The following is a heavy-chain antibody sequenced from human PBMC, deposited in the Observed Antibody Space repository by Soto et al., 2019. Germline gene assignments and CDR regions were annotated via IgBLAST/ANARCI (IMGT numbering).Heavy chain of an antibody. CDR1: GFTFSTYW. V-gene: IGHV3-74*01. J-gene: IGHJ4*02. Sequence: VQLVESGGGLVQPGGSLRLSCAASGFTFSTYWMHWVRQAPGKGLVWVSRINSDGSSTNYADSVKGRFTISRDNAKNALYLQMNSLRAEDTAVYYCARMMVIRGVIIDYWGQGTLVTVSS. CDR3: ARMMVIRGVIIDY. D-gene: IGHD3-10*01. CDR2: INSDGSST.